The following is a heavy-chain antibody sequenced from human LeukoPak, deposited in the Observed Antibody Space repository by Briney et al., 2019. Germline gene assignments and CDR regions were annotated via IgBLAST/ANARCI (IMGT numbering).Heavy chain of an antibody. J-gene: IGHJ4*02. CDR1: GFTFNSYA. V-gene: IGHV3-23*01. CDR3: AKDLGRYRNNYFDY. D-gene: IGHD1-26*01. Sequence: PGGSLRLSCAASGFTFNSYAMSWVRQAPEKGLEWVATISGSGGGTYYADPVKGRFTISRDDSKNTLYLQMNSLRAEDTAVYYCAKDLGRYRNNYFDYWGQGTLVTVSS. CDR2: ISGSGGGT.